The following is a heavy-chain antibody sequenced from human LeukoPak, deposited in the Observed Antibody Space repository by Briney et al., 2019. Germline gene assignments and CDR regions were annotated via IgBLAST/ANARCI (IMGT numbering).Heavy chain of an antibody. CDR1: GGSISSYY. Sequence: SETLSLTCTVSGGSISSYYWSWIRQPPGKGLEWIGYIYYSGSTNYNPSLKSRVTISVDTSKNQFSLKLSSVTAADTAVYYCARDTRRGHGDYREGYYFDYWGQGTLVTVSS. CDR2: IYYSGST. CDR3: ARDTRRGHGDYREGYYFDY. J-gene: IGHJ4*02. D-gene: IGHD4-17*01. V-gene: IGHV4-59*01.